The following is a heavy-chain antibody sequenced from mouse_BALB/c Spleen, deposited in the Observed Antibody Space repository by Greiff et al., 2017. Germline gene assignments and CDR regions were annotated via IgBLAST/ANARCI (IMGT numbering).Heavy chain of an antibody. CDR3: ARGGVRRGYYYAMDY. D-gene: IGHD2-14*01. Sequence: VKLMESGPGLVAPSQSLSITCTVSGFSLTGYGVNWVRQPPGKGLEWLGMIWGDGSTDYNSALKSRLSISKDNSKSQVFLKMNSLQTDDTARYYCARGGVRRGYYYAMDYWGQGTSVTVSS. V-gene: IGHV2-6-7*01. J-gene: IGHJ4*01. CDR2: IWGDGST. CDR1: GFSLTGYG.